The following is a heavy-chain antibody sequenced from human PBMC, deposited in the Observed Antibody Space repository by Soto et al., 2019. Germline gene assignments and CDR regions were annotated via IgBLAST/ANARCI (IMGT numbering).Heavy chain of an antibody. CDR2: VSGSGGNT. Sequence: PGGSLRLSCAASGLTFTSYAMSWVRQAPGKGLEWVSAVSGSGGNTYYADSVKGRFTISRDNSKNTLYLQMNSLRADDTAVYYSAKTHRSLMGSTAGCLFQQGGEGTLVTFPS. J-gene: IGHJ1*01. CDR1: GLTFTSYA. CDR3: AKTHRSLMGSTAGCLFQQ. V-gene: IGHV3-23*01. D-gene: IGHD3-10*01.